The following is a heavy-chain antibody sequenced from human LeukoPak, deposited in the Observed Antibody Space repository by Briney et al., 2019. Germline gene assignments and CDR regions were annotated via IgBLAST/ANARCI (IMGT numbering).Heavy chain of an antibody. J-gene: IGHJ4*02. Sequence: PSETLSLTCTVSGGSISSSSYYWGWIRQPPGKGLEWIGSIYYSVSTYYNPSLKSRVTISVDTSKNQFSLKLSSVTAADTAVYYCARHPLDEQLDYWGQGTLVTVSS. D-gene: IGHD6-19*01. V-gene: IGHV4-39*01. CDR1: GGSISSSSYY. CDR3: ARHPLDEQLDY. CDR2: IYYSVST.